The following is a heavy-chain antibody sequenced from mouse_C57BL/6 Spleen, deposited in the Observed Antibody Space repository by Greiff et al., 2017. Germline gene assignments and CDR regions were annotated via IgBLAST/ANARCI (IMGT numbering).Heavy chain of an antibody. J-gene: IGHJ2*01. CDR3: ARRGQLLYYFDY. CDR1: GYAFSSYW. CDR2: IYPGDGDT. D-gene: IGHD4-1*02. V-gene: IGHV1-80*01. Sequence: QVQLQQSGAELVKPGASVKISCKASGYAFSSYWMNWVKQRPGKGLEWIGQIYPGDGDTNYNGKFKGKATLTADKSSSTAYMQLSSLTSEDSAVYFCARRGQLLYYFDYWGQGTTLTVSS.